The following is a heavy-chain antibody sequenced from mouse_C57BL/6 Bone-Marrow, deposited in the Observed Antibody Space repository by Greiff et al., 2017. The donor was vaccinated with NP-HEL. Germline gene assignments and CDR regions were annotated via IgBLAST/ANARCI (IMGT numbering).Heavy chain of an antibody. CDR3: ARGVTTLVAYVDYAMDY. CDR2: IDPSDSYT. J-gene: IGHJ4*01. D-gene: IGHD1-1*01. V-gene: IGHV1-69*01. Sequence: QVQLQQPGAELVMPGASVKLSCKASGYTFTSYWMHWVKQRPGQGLEWIGEIDPSDSYTNYNQKFKGKSTLTVDKSSSTAYMQLSSLTSEDSAVYYCARGVTTLVAYVDYAMDYWGQGTSVTVSS. CDR1: GYTFTSYW.